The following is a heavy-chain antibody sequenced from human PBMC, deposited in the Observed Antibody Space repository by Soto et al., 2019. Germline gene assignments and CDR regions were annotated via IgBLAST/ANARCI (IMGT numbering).Heavy chain of an antibody. CDR1: GFTFSDYS. Sequence: EVQLVESGGGLVKPGGSLRLSCAASGFTFSDYSMNWVRQAPGKGLEWVSSIRSSGSYIYYADSLKGRFTISRDNAKNSLYLQMNSLRAEDTGVYYCATSSYSTSGGFDYWGRGTLVTVSS. D-gene: IGHD6-6*01. V-gene: IGHV3-21*01. J-gene: IGHJ4*02. CDR2: IRSSGSYI. CDR3: ATSSYSTSGGFDY.